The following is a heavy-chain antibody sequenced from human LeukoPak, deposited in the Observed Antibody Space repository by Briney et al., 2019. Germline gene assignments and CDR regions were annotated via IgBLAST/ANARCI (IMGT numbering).Heavy chain of an antibody. Sequence: ASVKVSCKASGYTFTSYAMHWVRQAPAQRLEWMGWINAGNGSTKYSQKFQGRVTITRDTSASTAYMELSSLRSEDTAVYYCARVGYFDWLLTYYFDYWGQGTLVTVSS. CDR3: ARVGYFDWLLTYYFDY. J-gene: IGHJ4*02. D-gene: IGHD3-9*01. V-gene: IGHV1-3*01. CDR1: GYTFTSYA. CDR2: INAGNGST.